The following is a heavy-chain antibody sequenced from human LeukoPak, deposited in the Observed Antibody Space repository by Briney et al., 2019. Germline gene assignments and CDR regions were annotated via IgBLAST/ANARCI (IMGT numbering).Heavy chain of an antibody. Sequence: GGSLRLSCAASGFTFSSYAMSWVRQAPGKGLEWVSAISGSGGSTYYADSVKGRFTLSRDNSKNTLYLQMNSLRAEDTAVYYCAKGHILLWFVAWGQGTLVTVSS. D-gene: IGHD3-10*01. J-gene: IGHJ5*02. CDR2: ISGSGGST. CDR3: AKGHILLWFVA. V-gene: IGHV3-23*01. CDR1: GFTFSSYA.